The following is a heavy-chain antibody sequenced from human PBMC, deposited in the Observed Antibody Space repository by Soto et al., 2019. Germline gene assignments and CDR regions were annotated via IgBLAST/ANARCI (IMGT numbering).Heavy chain of an antibody. V-gene: IGHV1-69*13. CDR1: AFTFTSYA. CDR2: IIASFGTA. CDR3: ARDDSITIFGVVMGNYGMDV. J-gene: IGHJ6*02. Sequence: SVKVSCKASAFTFTSYAVSWVRQAPGQGLEWMGRIIASFGTANYAQKFQGRVTITADESTSTAYMELSSLRSEDTAVYYCARDDSITIFGVVMGNYGMDVWGQGTTVTVSS. D-gene: IGHD3-3*01.